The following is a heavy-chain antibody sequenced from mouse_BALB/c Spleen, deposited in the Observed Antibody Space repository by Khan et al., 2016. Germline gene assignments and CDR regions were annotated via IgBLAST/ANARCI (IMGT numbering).Heavy chain of an antibody. CDR2: INPYSDGT. J-gene: IGHJ1*01. V-gene: IGHV1S136*01. CDR3: ARNGNYSYWFFDV. CDR1: GYTFTSYV. D-gene: IGHD2-1*01. Sequence: VQLKESGPELVKPGASVKMSCKASGYTFTSYVMHWVKQKPGQGLEWIGYINPYSDGTKYNEKFKGKATLTSDKSSSTAYMELSSLTSEDSSVYYCARNGNYSYWFFDVWGAGTTVTVSS.